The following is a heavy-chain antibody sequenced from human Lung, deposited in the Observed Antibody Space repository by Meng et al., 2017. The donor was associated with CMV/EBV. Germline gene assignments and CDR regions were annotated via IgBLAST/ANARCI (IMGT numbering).Heavy chain of an antibody. D-gene: IGHD6-13*01. V-gene: IGHV3-9*01. J-gene: IGHJ6*02. CDR3: ARGLRAAANYYYYGMDV. Sequence: SLKISCAASGFTFDDYAMHWVRQAPGKGLEWVPGFSWNSGSIGYADSVKGRITISRDKAKNSLYLQMNSLRAEDTALYYCARGLRAAANYYYYGMDVWGQGTTVTVSS. CDR2: FSWNSGSI. CDR1: GFTFDDYA.